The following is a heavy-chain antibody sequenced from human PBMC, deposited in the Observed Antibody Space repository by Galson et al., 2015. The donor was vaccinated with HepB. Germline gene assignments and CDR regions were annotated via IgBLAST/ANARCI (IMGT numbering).Heavy chain of an antibody. CDR3: AKEFEFSYGSPIQN. D-gene: IGHD5-18*01. J-gene: IGHJ4*02. Sequence: SLRLSCAASGFTFSSYAMTWVRQAPGKGLEWVSTMSGSGGTTYYADSVKGRFTISRDNSKNTLYLQMNSLRAEDTALYYCAKEFEFSYGSPIQNWGQGTLVTVSS. CDR1: GFTFSSYA. V-gene: IGHV3-23*01. CDR2: MSGSGGTT.